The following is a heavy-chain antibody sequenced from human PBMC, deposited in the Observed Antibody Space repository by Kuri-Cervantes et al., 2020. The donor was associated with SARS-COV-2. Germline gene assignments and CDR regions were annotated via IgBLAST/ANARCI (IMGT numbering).Heavy chain of an antibody. V-gene: IGHV4-34*01. CDR1: GGSFSGYY. CDR3: ATITMVRGVMDY. J-gene: IGHJ4*02. D-gene: IGHD3-10*01. Sequence: SETLSLTCAVYGGSFSGYYWSWIRQPPGKGLEWIGEINHSGSTNYNPSLKSRVTISVDKSKNQFSLKLSSVTAADTAVYYCATITMVRGVMDYWGQGTLVHRLL. CDR2: INHSGST.